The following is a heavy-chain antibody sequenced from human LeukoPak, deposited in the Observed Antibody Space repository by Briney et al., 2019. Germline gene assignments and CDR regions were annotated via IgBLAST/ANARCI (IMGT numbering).Heavy chain of an antibody. CDR3: AREHGNMVRGVLIDY. V-gene: IGHV3-48*02. CDR1: GFTFSSYS. Sequence: GGSLRLSCAASGFTFSSYSMNWVRQAPGKGLEWVSYMGSDSTTIFYADSVKGRFTISRDNARNSLYLQMNSLRDEDTAVYYCAREHGNMVRGVLIDYWGQGTLVTDSS. D-gene: IGHD3-10*01. J-gene: IGHJ4*02. CDR2: MGSDSTTI.